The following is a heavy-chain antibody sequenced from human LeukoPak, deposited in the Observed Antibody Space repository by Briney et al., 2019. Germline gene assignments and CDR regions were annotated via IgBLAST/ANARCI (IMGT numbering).Heavy chain of an antibody. Sequence: GGSLRLSCAASGFTFSSYWMHWVRQAPGKGLVWVSRINSDGSSTIYADSVKGRFTISRDNAKNSLYLQMNSLRADDTAVYYCARLLEPATGYHMDVWGKGTTVTISS. CDR2: INSDGSST. J-gene: IGHJ6*03. D-gene: IGHD5-24*01. V-gene: IGHV3-74*01. CDR3: ARLLEPATGYHMDV. CDR1: GFTFSSYW.